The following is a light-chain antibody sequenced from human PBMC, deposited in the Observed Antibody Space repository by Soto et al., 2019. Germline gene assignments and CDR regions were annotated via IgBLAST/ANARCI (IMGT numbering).Light chain of an antibody. CDR1: RSVSDTL. CDR3: QHYGDSSWT. Sequence: EIVLTQSPGTLSLSPGERATLSCRADRSVSDTLLTWFQQKPGQAPRLLIFGTSNWAPGIPDRFSGSGSGTHFTLTISRLEPDDFAVYYCQHYGDSSWTFGQGTKVEIK. J-gene: IGKJ1*01. CDR2: GTS. V-gene: IGKV3-20*01.